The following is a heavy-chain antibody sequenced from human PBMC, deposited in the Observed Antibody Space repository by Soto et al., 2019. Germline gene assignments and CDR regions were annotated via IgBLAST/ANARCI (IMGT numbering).Heavy chain of an antibody. CDR2: INAGNGNT. D-gene: IGHD4-17*01. CDR3: ARARTVPTRSMNY. CDR1: GYTFTSHP. Sequence: VASVKVSCKASGYTFTSHPIHWVRQAPGQSLEWMGWINAGNGNTKYSQKFQGRVTITRDTSASTAYMELSSLRSEDTAVYYCARARTVPTRSMNYWGPGTLGTVSS. J-gene: IGHJ4*02. V-gene: IGHV1-3*01.